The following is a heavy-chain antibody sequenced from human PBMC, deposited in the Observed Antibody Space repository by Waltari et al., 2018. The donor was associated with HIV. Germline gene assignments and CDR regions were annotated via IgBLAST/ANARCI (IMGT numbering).Heavy chain of an antibody. D-gene: IGHD6-13*01. CDR3: ARDLAAAGG. V-gene: IGHV3-30*01. CDR2: ISDDGRNK. CDR1: GLTFRRTA. Sequence: QAQLVAHGEGLVQPRRSLGLSCPVYGLTFRRTALPWVRQAPGKGLEWVAVISDDGRNKYYADSVKGRFTISRDNSKNTLYLQMNSLRAEDTAVYYCARDLAAAGGWGQGTLVTVSS. J-gene: IGHJ4*02.